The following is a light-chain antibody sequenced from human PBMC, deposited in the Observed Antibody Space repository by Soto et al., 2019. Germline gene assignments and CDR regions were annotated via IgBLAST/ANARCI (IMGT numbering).Light chain of an antibody. V-gene: IGKV3-11*01. CDR2: DAS. J-gene: IGKJ5*01. CDR1: QSISIY. Sequence: EVVLTQSPATLSLSPGERATLSCRASQSISIYLAWFQQKPGQAPRLLISDASNRAPGIPARFSGSGSGTDFSLTISSLEPEDFAVYYCQQRYSWPPITFGQGTRLEIK. CDR3: QQRYSWPPIT.